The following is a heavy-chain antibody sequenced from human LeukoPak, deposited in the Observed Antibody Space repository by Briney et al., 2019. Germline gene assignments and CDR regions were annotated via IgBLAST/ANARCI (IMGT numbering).Heavy chain of an antibody. V-gene: IGHV1-3*01. J-gene: IGHJ4*02. CDR1: GYTFDIYA. Sequence: ALVKVSCKTSGYTFDIYAMNWVRQAPGQRPEWMGWINAGNGKTKYSQSFQGRVTITRDTSARTAYMELSSLRSEDTAVYYCARGVWSSHNKEYFLDYWGQGTPVTVSS. CDR3: ARGVWSSHNKEYFLDY. CDR2: INAGNGKT. D-gene: IGHD2-2*01.